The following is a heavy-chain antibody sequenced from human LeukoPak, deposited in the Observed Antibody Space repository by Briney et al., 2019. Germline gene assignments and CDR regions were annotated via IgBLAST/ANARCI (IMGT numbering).Heavy chain of an antibody. Sequence: APVKASCKASGYTFTGYYMHWLRQAPGQGLERMARINPTSGATNYAQKFQGRVTMTRDTSITTAYMELSRLRSDDTAVYYCARGNRITIFGVVITPAYFDYWGQGTLVTVSS. CDR3: ARGNRITIFGVVITPAYFDY. V-gene: IGHV1-2*06. J-gene: IGHJ4*02. CDR2: INPTSGAT. CDR1: GYTFTGYY. D-gene: IGHD3-3*01.